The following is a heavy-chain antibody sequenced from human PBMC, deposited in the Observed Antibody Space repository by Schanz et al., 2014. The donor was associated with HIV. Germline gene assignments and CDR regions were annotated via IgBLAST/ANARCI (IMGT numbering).Heavy chain of an antibody. D-gene: IGHD3-10*01. Sequence: QVQLVESGGGVVQPGRSLRLSWAASGFTFSTYVMHWVRQAPGKGLEWVAIIWFDGSNKYYADSVRGRFTISRDNSKNTLYLQMNSLRAEDTAVYYCVRGLLFQGFFDSWGQGALVTVSS. V-gene: IGHV3-33*01. CDR1: GFTFSTYV. J-gene: IGHJ4*02. CDR2: IWFDGSNK. CDR3: VRGLLFQGFFDS.